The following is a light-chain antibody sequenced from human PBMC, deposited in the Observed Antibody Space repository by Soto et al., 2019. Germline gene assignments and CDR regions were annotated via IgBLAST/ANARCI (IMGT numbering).Light chain of an antibody. CDR1: QSIGTF. J-gene: IGKJ1*01. Sequence: IQMTQSPSSLSGSVGDRVSITCRASQSIGTFLNWYQQKPGQAPNLLIHTSFTLYSGVPSRFSGTGSGTDFTITISSMKHEDFATYLCQQAFSAEWTFGHGTQVDIK. V-gene: IGKV1-39*01. CDR2: TSF. CDR3: QQAFSAEWT.